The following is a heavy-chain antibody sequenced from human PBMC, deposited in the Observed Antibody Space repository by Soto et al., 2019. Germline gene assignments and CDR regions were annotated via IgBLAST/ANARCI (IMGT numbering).Heavy chain of an antibody. CDR2: IWYDGSNK. CDR1: GFTFSSYG. V-gene: IGHV3-33*01. CDR3: ARDQGGSGWDLLDDFAI. D-gene: IGHD6-19*01. J-gene: IGHJ3*02. Sequence: QVQLVESGGGVVQPGRSLRLSCAASGFTFSSYGMHWVRQAPGKGLEWVAVIWYDGSNKYYADSVKGRFTISRDNSKNTLYLQMNSLRAEDTAVYYCARDQGGSGWDLLDDFAIWGHGTIVTVSS.